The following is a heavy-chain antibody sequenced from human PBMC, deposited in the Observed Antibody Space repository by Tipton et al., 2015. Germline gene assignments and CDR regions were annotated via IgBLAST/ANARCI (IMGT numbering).Heavy chain of an antibody. CDR1: GGSFSDYY. Sequence: TLSLTCTVSGGSFSDYYWSWIRQSPGEGLEWIGYIYYSGSTNYNPSLKSRVTISLDTSKNQVSLKLSSVTAADTAVYYCASGHGDYVNGMDVWGQGTTVTVSS. J-gene: IGHJ6*02. V-gene: IGHV4-59*01. CDR2: IYYSGST. D-gene: IGHD4-17*01. CDR3: ASGHGDYVNGMDV.